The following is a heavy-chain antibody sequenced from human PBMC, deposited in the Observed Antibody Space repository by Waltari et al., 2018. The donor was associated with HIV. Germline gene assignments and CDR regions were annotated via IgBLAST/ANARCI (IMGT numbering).Heavy chain of an antibody. CDR1: GGSFNVYL. D-gene: IGHD6-6*01. CDR3: ARGEATDLVYPYFDS. Sequence: QVQLQQWGTGGLKPSQTLTHKCAVYGGSFNVYLWSWVRQSPGGGLEWLGEVSHAGTVNYNPSLHNRVTMSVDKSKNQFSLTLTSVTAADTATYFCARGEATDLVYPYFDSWGHGNLVIVSS. J-gene: IGHJ4*01. V-gene: IGHV4-34*02. CDR2: VSHAGTV.